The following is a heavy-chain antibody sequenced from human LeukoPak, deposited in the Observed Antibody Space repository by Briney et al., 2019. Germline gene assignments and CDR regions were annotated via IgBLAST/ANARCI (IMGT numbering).Heavy chain of an antibody. CDR3: VKDSSTTSWYFAFDV. CDR2: FGLYGGTT. V-gene: IGHV3-23*01. J-gene: IGHJ3*01. CDR1: GLIFSSYA. D-gene: IGHD2-2*01. Sequence: GGSLRLSCAASGLIFSSYAMTWVRQAPGKGLEWISSFGLYGGTTHYADSVKGRFTISRDNSKNTLYLQMTSLRADDTAVYYCVKDSSTTSWYFAFDVWGQGTMVAVSS.